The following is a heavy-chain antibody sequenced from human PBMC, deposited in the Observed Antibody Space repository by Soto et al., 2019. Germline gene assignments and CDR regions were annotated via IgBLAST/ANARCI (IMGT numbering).Heavy chain of an antibody. J-gene: IGHJ6*02. D-gene: IGHD5-12*01. V-gene: IGHV3-66*01. CDR3: ARDFRGGYDYYYYYGMDV. Sequence: EVQLVESGGGLVQPGGSLRLSCAASGFTVSSNYMSWVRQAPGKGLEWVSVIYSGGSTYYADSVKGRFTISRDTSKNTLYLQMHSLRAEDTAVYYCARDFRGGYDYYYYYGMDVWGQGTTVTVSS. CDR2: IYSGGST. CDR1: GFTVSSNY.